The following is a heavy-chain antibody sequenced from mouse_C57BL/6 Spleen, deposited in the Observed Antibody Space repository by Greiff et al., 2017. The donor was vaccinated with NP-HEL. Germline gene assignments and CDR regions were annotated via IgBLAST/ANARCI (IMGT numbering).Heavy chain of an antibody. J-gene: IGHJ1*03. V-gene: IGHV3-1*01. CDR2: ISYSGST. D-gene: IGHD1-1*01. Sequence: EVHLVESGPGMVKPSQSLSLTCTVTGYSITSGYDWHWIRHFPGNKLEWMGYISYSGSTNYNPSLKSRISITHDTSKNHFFLKLNSVTTEDTATYYCARELLGYFDVWGTGTTVTVSS. CDR1: GYSITSGYD. CDR3: ARELLGYFDV.